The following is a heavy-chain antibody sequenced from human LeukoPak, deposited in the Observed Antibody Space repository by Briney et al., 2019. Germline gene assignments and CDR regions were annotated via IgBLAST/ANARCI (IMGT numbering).Heavy chain of an antibody. J-gene: IGHJ6*02. D-gene: IGHD6-13*01. V-gene: IGHV4-31*03. CDR2: INYSGST. Sequence: SETLSLTCTVSGGSINSGGHYWSWIRQHPGKGLEWIGYINYSGSTYYNPSLKSRVTISIDTSKNQFSLKLSSVTAADTAVYYCARDKGIAAAGYYYYYGMDVWGQGTTVTVSS. CDR3: ARDKGIAAAGYYYYYGMDV. CDR1: GGSINSGGHY.